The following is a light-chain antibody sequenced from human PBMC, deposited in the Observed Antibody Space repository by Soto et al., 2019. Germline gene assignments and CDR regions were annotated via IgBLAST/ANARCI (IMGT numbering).Light chain of an antibody. V-gene: IGKV1-39*01. CDR2: AAS. CDR3: QQYGSSGT. J-gene: IGKJ1*01. CDR1: QSISSY. Sequence: IQMTQTPSSLSASVGDTVTITCRASQSISSYLNWYQQKPGKAPKLLIYAASSLQSGVPSRFSGSGSGTDFTLTISRLEPEDFAVYYCQQYGSSGTFGQGTMA.